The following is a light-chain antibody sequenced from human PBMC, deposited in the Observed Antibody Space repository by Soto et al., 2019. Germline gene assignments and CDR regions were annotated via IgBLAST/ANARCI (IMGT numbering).Light chain of an antibody. Sequence: DIVITQTPLSSPVTLGQAASISCRSSQSLVHNDVKTYLSWFQQRPGQPPRLLIYKVSDRFSGVPDRCRGSGAGTDFTLTISRVEAEDVGVYYCMHATQSSWTFGQGTKVEI. CDR2: KVS. J-gene: IGKJ1*01. CDR3: MHATQSSWT. V-gene: IGKV2-24*01. CDR1: QSLVHNDVKTY.